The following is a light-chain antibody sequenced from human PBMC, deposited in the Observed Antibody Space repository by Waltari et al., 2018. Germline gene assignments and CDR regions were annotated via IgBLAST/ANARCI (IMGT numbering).Light chain of an antibody. CDR3: NSFTSSSTVV. J-gene: IGLJ3*02. CDR2: DVS. CDR1: SSDVGGYNY. Sequence: QSALTQPASVSGSPGQSITISCTGTSSDVGGYNYVSWYQQHPGKAPKLMIYDVSNRPSGVSNRFSCSKSGNTASLTISGLQPEDEADYYCNSFTSSSTVVFGGGTKLTVL. V-gene: IGLV2-14*03.